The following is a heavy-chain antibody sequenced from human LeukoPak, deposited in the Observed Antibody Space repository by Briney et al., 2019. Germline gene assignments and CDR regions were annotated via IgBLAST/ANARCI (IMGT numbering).Heavy chain of an antibody. CDR1: GFTFDDYT. CDR2: ISWDGGIT. D-gene: IGHD1-26*01. J-gene: IGHJ4*02. V-gene: IGHV3-43*01. Sequence: PGGSLRLSCAASGFTFDDYTMHWVRQAPGEGLEWVSLISWDGGITYYADSVKGRFTISRDNDRNLVYLQMDSLRVEDTAVYYCAREVGAGPDYYADHWGQGTLVTVSS. CDR3: AREVGAGPDYYADH.